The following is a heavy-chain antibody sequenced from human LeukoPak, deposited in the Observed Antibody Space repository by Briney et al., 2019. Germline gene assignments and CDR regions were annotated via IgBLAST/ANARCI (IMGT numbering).Heavy chain of an antibody. Sequence: GGSLRLSCAGSGFMLSSYWMSWVRQAPGKGLEWVSVIYSGGITYYADSVKGRFTISRDNSKNTLYLQMNSLRAEDTAVYYCASYNPYYWGQGTLVTVSS. V-gene: IGHV3-53*01. D-gene: IGHD1-1*01. CDR1: GFMLSSYW. J-gene: IGHJ4*02. CDR3: ASYNPYY. CDR2: IYSGGIT.